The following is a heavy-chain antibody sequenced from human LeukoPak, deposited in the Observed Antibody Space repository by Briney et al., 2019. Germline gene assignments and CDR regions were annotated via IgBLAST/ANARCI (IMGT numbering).Heavy chain of an antibody. V-gene: IGHV3-30*18. CDR3: AKKGLYSAHNY. CDR2: ISYDGSNK. Sequence: GSLRLSCAASGFTFSSYGMHWVRQAPGKGLEWVAVISYDGSNKYYADSVKGRFTISRDNSKNTLYLQMNSLRAEDTAVYYCAKKGLYSAHNYWGQGTLVTVSS. D-gene: IGHD3-16*02. CDR1: GFTFSSYG. J-gene: IGHJ4*02.